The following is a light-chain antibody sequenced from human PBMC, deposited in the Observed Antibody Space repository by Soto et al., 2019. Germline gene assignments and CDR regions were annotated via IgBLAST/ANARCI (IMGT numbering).Light chain of an antibody. Sequence: DIVMTQSPDSLTVSLGERATINCKSSQSVLYSPTNKNYLAWYQQKSGQPPKLLIYWSSTRESGVPDRFRGSGSGTDFTLTISSLQAEDVAVYYCQQYYSTPRTFGQGTRVEIK. CDR3: QQYYSTPRT. CDR1: QSVLYSPTNKNY. V-gene: IGKV4-1*01. CDR2: WSS. J-gene: IGKJ1*01.